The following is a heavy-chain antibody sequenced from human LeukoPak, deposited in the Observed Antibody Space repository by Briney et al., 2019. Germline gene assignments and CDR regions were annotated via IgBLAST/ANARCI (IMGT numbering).Heavy chain of an antibody. CDR1: GGPISSGGYS. CDR2: IYHSGST. D-gene: IGHD4-17*01. V-gene: IGHV4-30-2*01. CDR3: ARAPYGDYGVDYFDY. J-gene: IGHJ4*02. Sequence: SETLSLTCAVSGGPISSGGYSWSWIRQPPGKGLEWIGYIYHSGSTHYNPSLKSRVTISVDGSKNQFSLKLNSVTAADTAVYYCARAPYGDYGVDYFDYWGQGTLVTVSS.